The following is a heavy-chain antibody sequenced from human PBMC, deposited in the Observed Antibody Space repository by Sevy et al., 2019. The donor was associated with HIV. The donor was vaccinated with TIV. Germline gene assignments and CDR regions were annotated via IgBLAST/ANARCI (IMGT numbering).Heavy chain of an antibody. D-gene: IGHD6-19*01. J-gene: IGHJ3*02. CDR1: GFTFSNAW. Sequence: GGSLRLSCAASGFTFSNAWMSWVRQAPGKGLEWVGRIKSKTDGGTTDYAAPVKGRFTISRDDSKNKLYLQMNSLKTEDTAVYYFFSGWYDHGAFDIWGQGTMVTVSS. V-gene: IGHV3-15*01. CDR3: FSGWYDHGAFDI. CDR2: IKSKTDGGTT.